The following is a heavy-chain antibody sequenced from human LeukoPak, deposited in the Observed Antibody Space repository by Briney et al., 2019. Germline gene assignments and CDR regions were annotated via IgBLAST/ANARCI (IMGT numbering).Heavy chain of an antibody. D-gene: IGHD3-22*01. CDR2: ISYSGST. CDR3: ARDGTVVIIGDAFDI. CDR1: GGSISSNSYY. V-gene: IGHV4-39*07. Sequence: PSETLSLTCTVSGGSISSNSYYWGWVRQPPGKGLEWIGCISYSGSTYYNPSLKSRVTISVDTSKNQFSLKLSSVTAADTAVYYCARDGTVVIIGDAFDIWGQGTKVTVSS. J-gene: IGHJ3*02.